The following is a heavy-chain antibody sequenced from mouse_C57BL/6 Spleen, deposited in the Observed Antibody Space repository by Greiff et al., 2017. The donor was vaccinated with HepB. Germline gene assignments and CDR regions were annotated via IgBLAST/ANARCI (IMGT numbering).Heavy chain of an antibody. D-gene: IGHD2-5*01. Sequence: QVQLKQSGAELARPGASVKLSCKASGYTFTSYGISWVKQRTGQGLEWIGEIYPRSGNTYYNEKFKGKATLTADKSSSTAYMELRSLTSEDSAVYFCARSGSNYLFAYWGQGTLVTVSA. CDR3: ARSGSNYLFAY. V-gene: IGHV1-81*01. CDR2: IYPRSGNT. J-gene: IGHJ3*01. CDR1: GYTFTSYG.